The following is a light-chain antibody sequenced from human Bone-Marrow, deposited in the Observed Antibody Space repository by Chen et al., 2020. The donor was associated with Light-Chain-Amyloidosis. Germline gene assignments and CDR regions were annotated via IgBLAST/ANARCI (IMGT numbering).Light chain of an antibody. CDR2: EVT. V-gene: IGLV2-14*01. CDR1: SRDVGGDNH. Sequence: QSALTQPASVSGSPGQSITISCTGTSRDVGGDNHVSWYQQPPDKAPKLMIYEVTNRPSRVPNRFSGSKSDNTASLTISGLQTEDEADYFCSSYTITNTLVFGSGTRVTVL. CDR3: SSYTITNTLV. J-gene: IGLJ1*01.